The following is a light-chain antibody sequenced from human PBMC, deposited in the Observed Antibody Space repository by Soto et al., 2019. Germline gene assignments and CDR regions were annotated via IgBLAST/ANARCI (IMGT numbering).Light chain of an antibody. CDR3: SSYTSSRTLV. V-gene: IGLV2-14*01. CDR1: SSDVGGYCY. Sequence: QSVLTQPASVSGSPGQSITISCTGTSSDVGGYCYVSWYQQHPGKAPKLMIYEVSNRPSGLSNRFSGSKSGNTASLTISGLQSEDEADYYCSSYTSSRTLVFGTGTKVTVL. CDR2: EVS. J-gene: IGLJ1*01.